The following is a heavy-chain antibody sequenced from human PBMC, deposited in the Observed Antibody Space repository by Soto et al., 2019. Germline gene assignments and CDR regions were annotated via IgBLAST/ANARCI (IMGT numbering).Heavy chain of an antibody. D-gene: IGHD2-2*01. CDR1: GYTFTSYG. V-gene: IGHV1-18*01. Sequence: QVQLVQSGAEVKKPGASVKVSCKASGYTFTSYGISWVRQAPGQGLEGMGWISAYNGNTNYAQKLQGRVTMTTDTSKSTAYMELRSLRSDDTAVYYCARSLVVPAAVYYYYMDVWGKGTTVTVSS. CDR2: ISAYNGNT. J-gene: IGHJ6*03. CDR3: ARSLVVPAAVYYYYMDV.